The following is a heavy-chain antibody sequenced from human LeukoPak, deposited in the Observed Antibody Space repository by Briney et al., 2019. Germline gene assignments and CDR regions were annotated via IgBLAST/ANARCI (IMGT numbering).Heavy chain of an antibody. CDR2: INPNSGGT. CDR1: GYTFTGYF. CDR3: ARTSLGAPFDY. D-gene: IGHD4/OR15-4a*01. V-gene: IGHV1-2*02. J-gene: IGHJ4*02. Sequence: ASVKVSCKASGYTFTGYFIHWVRQAPGQGLEYMGWINPNSGGTGYAQKFQGRVTMTRDTSISTAYLEMSGLTSDDTAVYYCARTSLGAPFDYWGQGTLVTVSS.